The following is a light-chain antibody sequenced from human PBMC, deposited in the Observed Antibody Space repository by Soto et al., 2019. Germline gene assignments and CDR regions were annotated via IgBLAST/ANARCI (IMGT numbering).Light chain of an antibody. CDR1: QSVSSSY. J-gene: IGKJ4*01. CDR2: GAS. Sequence: EIVLTQSPGTLSLSPGERATLSCRASQSVSSSYLAWYQQKPGQAPRLLIYGASSRATGIPDRFSGSGSGTDFTLTISRLEPEDFAVYYCQQYGSSPGTVGGGTKVEIK. CDR3: QQYGSSPGT. V-gene: IGKV3-20*01.